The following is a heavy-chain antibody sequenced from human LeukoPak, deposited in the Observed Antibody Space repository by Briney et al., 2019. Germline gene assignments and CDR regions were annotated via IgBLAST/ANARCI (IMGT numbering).Heavy chain of an antibody. CDR2: ISSSSSTI. D-gene: IGHD3-16*02. CDR1: GFTFSSYS. V-gene: IGHV3-48*01. CDR3: ARSEYYDYVWGSYRYTYFDY. J-gene: IGHJ4*02. Sequence: PGGSLRLSCAASGFTFSSYSMNWVRQAPGKGLEWVSSISSSSSTIYYADSVKGRFTISRDNAKNSLYLQMNSLRAEDTAVYYCARSEYYDYVWGSYRYTYFDYWGQGTLVTVSS.